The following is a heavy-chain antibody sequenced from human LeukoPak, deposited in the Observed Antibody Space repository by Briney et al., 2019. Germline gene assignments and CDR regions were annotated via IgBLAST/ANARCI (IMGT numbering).Heavy chain of an antibody. CDR2: INHSGST. Sequence: SETLSLTCADYGGSFIGYYWSWIRQPPGKGLEWIGEINHSGSTNYNPSLKSRVTISVDTSKNQFSLKLSSVTAADTAVYYCARGSRVAWFGELSGYYFDYWGQGTLVTVSS. J-gene: IGHJ4*02. CDR3: ARGSRVAWFGELSGYYFDY. D-gene: IGHD3-10*01. CDR1: GGSFIGYY. V-gene: IGHV4-34*01.